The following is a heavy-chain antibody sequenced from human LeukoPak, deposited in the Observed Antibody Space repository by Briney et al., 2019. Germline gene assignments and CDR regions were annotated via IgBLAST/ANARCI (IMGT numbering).Heavy chain of an antibody. J-gene: IGHJ6*02. CDR2: ISSRSTYI. D-gene: IGHD4-17*01. Sequence: PGGSLRLSCAASGXTFSSSSVNWVRRAPGKGLESVSSISSRSTYIYYAASVKGRFTISRDNAKHSLYLQMNSLRAEDTAVYYCARERVDYGDWSRYYHYGMDVWGQGTTVTVTS. V-gene: IGHV3-21*01. CDR3: ARERVDYGDWSRYYHYGMDV. CDR1: GXTFSSSS.